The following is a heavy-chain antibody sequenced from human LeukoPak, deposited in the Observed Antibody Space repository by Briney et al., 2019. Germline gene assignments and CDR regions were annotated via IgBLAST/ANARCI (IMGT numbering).Heavy chain of an antibody. CDR2: IYPGDSDT. J-gene: IGHJ3*02. CDR1: GYSFTSYW. D-gene: IGHD3-22*01. V-gene: IGHV5-51*01. Sequence: GESLKISCKGSGYSFTSYWIGWVRQMPGKGLEWMGIIYPGDSDTRYSPSFQGQVTISADKSISTAYLQWSSLKASDTAMYHCARQIYYDSSGYRGNAFDIWGQGTMVTVSS. CDR3: ARQIYYDSSGYRGNAFDI.